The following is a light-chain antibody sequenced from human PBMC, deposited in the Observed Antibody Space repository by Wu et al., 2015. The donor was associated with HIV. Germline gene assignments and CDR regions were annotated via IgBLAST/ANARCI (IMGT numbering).Light chain of an antibody. CDR3: QQYGVSSWT. V-gene: IGKV3-20*01. CDR2: GAS. CDR1: QSVSSSN. J-gene: IGKJ1*01. Sequence: EIVLTQSPGTLSLSPGERATLSCRASQSVSSSNLAWYQQKPGQAPRLLIHGASTRATGIPDRFSGSGSGTDFTLIIYRLEPEDFAVYYCQQYGVSSWTFGQGTKVEIK.